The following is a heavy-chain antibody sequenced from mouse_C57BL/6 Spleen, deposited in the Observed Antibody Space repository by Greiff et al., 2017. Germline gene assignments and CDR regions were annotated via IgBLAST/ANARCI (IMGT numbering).Heavy chain of an antibody. Sequence: VQLQQPGAELVRPGTSVKLSCKASGYTFTSYWMHWVKQRPGQGLEWIGVIDPSDSYTNYNQKFKGKATLTVDTSSSTAYMQLSSLTSEDSAVYYCARGTYYGNFHYFDYWGQGTTLTVSS. D-gene: IGHD2-10*01. CDR2: IDPSDSYT. CDR1: GYTFTSYW. V-gene: IGHV1-59*01. CDR3: ARGTYYGNFHYFDY. J-gene: IGHJ2*01.